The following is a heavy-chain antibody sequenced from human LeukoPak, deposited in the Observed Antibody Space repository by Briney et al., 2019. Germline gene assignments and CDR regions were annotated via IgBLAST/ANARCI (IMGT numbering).Heavy chain of an antibody. CDR1: GFTFDDYA. J-gene: IGHJ4*02. CDR2: ISWNSGSI. CDR3: AKGNGGYCSSTSCFTGGYYFDY. V-gene: IGHV3-9*01. D-gene: IGHD2-2*02. Sequence: PGRSLRLSCAASGFTFDDYAMHWVRQAPGKDLEWVSGISWNSGSIGYADSVKGRFTISRDNAKNSLYLQMNSLRAEDTALYYCAKGNGGYCSSTSCFTGGYYFDYWGQGTLVTVSS.